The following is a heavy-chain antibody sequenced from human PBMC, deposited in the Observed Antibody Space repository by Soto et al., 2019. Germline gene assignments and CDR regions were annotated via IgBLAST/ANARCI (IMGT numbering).Heavy chain of an antibody. CDR2: MYYSGST. CDR1: GDSISISSYY. V-gene: IGHV4-39*01. Sequence: PSETLSLTCTISGDSISISSYYWAWIRQPPGKGLEWIGSMYYSGSTYNNPSLKSRVTVSVDTPKKQFSLILSSVTAADTAVYYCAAMQIVGATPYYFEYCDEGNLVTVSS. CDR3: AAMQIVGATPYYFEY. D-gene: IGHD1-26*01. J-gene: IGHJ4*01.